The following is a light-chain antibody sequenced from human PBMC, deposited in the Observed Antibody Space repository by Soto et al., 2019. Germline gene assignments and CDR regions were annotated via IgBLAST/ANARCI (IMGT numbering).Light chain of an antibody. V-gene: IGLV2-14*01. J-gene: IGLJ1*01. Sequence: QAASVSGTPGQSITISCTGSNSDVGIYDFVSWYQHHPGRAPKLIVSEVSHRPSGVSNRFSGSKSGNTASLTISGLQSEDEADYYCISYTSDDVRYVFGTGTKVTVL. CDR1: NSDVGIYDF. CDR3: ISYTSDDVRYV. CDR2: EVS.